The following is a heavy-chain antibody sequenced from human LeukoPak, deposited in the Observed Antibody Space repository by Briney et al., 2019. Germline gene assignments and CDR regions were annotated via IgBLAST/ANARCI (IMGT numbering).Heavy chain of an antibody. Sequence: PGRSLRLFCASSGFPPRLYWMTWVRQAPGKGLEWVANMNQDGHAQYFVESGRGRFTTSSDNAKSSLYLQMNRLSVEETGFYYCARNSYGSGSHDHWGQGTLVSVSS. D-gene: IGHD3-10*01. CDR1: GFPPRLYW. CDR3: ARNSYGSGSHDH. CDR2: MNQDGHAQ. J-gene: IGHJ5*02. V-gene: IGHV3-7*01.